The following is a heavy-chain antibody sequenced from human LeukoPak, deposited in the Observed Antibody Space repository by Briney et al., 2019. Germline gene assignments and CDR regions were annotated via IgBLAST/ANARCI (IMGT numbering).Heavy chain of an antibody. CDR1: GFTSSSYG. V-gene: IGHV3-33*01. D-gene: IGHD6-19*01. Sequence: GSLRLSCAASGFTSSSYGMHWVRQAPGKGLEWVAVIWYDGSNKYYADSVKGRFTISRNNSKNTLYLQMNSLRAEDTAVYYCARDDGRAVAGTPALDYWGQGTLVTVSS. J-gene: IGHJ4*02. CDR2: IWYDGSNK. CDR3: ARDDGRAVAGTPALDY.